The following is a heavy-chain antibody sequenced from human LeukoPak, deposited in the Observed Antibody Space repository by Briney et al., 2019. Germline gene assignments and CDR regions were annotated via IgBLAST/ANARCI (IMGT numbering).Heavy chain of an antibody. CDR3: ARNRDSGSLDAFDI. CDR2: IYPGDSDT. J-gene: IGHJ3*02. V-gene: IGHV5-51*01. D-gene: IGHD3-10*01. CDR1: GYSFTTYW. Sequence: GESLKISCKGSGYSFTTYWIGWVRQMPGKGLEWMGIIYPGDSDTRYSPSFQGQVTISGAKSISTAYLQWSSLKASDTAMYYYARNRDSGSLDAFDIWGQGTMVTVSS.